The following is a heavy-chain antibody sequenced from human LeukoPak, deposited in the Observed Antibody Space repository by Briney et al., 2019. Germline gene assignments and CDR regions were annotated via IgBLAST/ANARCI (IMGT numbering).Heavy chain of an antibody. CDR2: IYYSGST. V-gene: IGHV4-59*08. Sequence: SETLSLTCTVSGGSISSYYWSWIRQPPGKGLEWIGYIYYSGSTNYNPSLKSRVTISVDTSKNQFSLKLSSVTAADTAVYYCARDGYYYDSSGYYEKMYYFDYWGQGTLVTVSS. CDR1: GGSISSYY. CDR3: ARDGYYYDSSGYYEKMYYFDY. D-gene: IGHD3-22*01. J-gene: IGHJ4*02.